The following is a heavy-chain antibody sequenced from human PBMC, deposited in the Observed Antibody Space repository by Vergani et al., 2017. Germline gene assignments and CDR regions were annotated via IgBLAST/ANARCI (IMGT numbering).Heavy chain of an antibody. D-gene: IGHD2-15*01. V-gene: IGHV4-59*01. CDR1: GCSISSYY. Sequence: QVQLQESGPGLVKPSETLSLTCTVSGCSISSYYWSWIRQPPGKGLEWIGYIYYSGSTNSNPSLKSRVTISGDTSKNQFSLKLSSVTAADTAVYYCARGPYCSGGSCDYNWFDPWGQGTLVTVSS. J-gene: IGHJ5*02. CDR2: IYYSGST. CDR3: ARGPYCSGGSCDYNWFDP.